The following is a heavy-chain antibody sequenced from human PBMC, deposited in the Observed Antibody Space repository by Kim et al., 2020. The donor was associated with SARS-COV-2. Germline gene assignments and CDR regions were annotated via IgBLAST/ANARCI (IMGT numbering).Heavy chain of an antibody. CDR3: ARDPGLGQQLVDDH. J-gene: IGHJ4*02. Sequence: ADSVKGRFTISRDNSKNTLYLQMNSLRAEDTAVYYCARDPGLGQQLVDDHWGQGTLVTVSS. D-gene: IGHD6-13*01. V-gene: IGHV3-33*01.